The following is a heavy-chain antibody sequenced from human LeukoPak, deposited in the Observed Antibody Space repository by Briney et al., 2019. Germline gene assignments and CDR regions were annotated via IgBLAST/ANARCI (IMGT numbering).Heavy chain of an antibody. Sequence: GGSLRLSCAASGFTFSSYSMNWVRQAPGKGLEWISYITSSGGTIYYADSVKGRFTISRDDAKNSLYLQMDSLRDEDTAVYYCVGDCSGTSCHGYWGQGTLVTVSS. CDR2: ITSSGGTI. CDR3: VGDCSGTSCHGY. CDR1: GFTFSSYS. D-gene: IGHD2-2*01. J-gene: IGHJ4*02. V-gene: IGHV3-48*02.